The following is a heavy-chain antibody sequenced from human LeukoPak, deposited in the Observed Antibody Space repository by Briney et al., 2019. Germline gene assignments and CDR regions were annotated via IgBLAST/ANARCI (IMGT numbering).Heavy chain of an antibody. CDR3: AREEWDLRAFXI. CDR2: IYTSGST. V-gene: IGHV4-61*02. CDR1: GGSISSGSYY. D-gene: IGHD1-26*01. J-gene: IGHJ3*02. Sequence: SQTLSFTCTVSGGSISSGSYYWSWIRQPAGKGLEWIGRIYTSGSTNYNPSLKSRVTISVDTSKDQFSLKLSSVTAADTAVYYCAREEWDLRAFXIWGXXXMV.